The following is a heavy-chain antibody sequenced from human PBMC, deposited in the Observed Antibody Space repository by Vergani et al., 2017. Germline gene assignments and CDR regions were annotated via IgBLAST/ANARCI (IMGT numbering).Heavy chain of an antibody. CDR2: IYYSGST. Sequence: QLQLQESGPGLVKPSETLSLTCTVSGGSISSSSYYWGWIRQPPGKGLEWIGSIYYSGSTYYNPSLKSRVTISVDTSKNQFSLKLSSVTAADTAVYYCARDRSEYSGYGGNYYMDVWGKGTTVTVSS. J-gene: IGHJ6*03. V-gene: IGHV4-39*07. CDR3: ARDRSEYSGYGGNYYMDV. CDR1: GGSISSSSYY. D-gene: IGHD5-12*01.